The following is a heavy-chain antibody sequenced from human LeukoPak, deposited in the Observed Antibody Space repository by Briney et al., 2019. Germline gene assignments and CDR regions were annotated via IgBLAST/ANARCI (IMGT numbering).Heavy chain of an antibody. CDR3: AGGYEWFDP. Sequence: SETLSLTCAVYGGSFSGYYWSWIRQPPGKGLEWIGYIYYSVSPNYNPPLKSRVTISLDTSKNQFSLKLSSVTAADTAVYYCAGGYEWFDPWGQGTLVTVAS. J-gene: IGHJ5*02. CDR2: IYYSVSP. D-gene: IGHD3-22*01. V-gene: IGHV4-59*01. CDR1: GGSFSGYY.